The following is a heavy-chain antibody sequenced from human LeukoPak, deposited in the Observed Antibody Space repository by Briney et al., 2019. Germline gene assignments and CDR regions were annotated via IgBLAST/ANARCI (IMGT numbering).Heavy chain of an antibody. D-gene: IGHD3-22*01. V-gene: IGHV3-53*01. CDR3: ARGGRYYYDSSGSEKPFDY. Sequence: GGSLRLSCAASGFTVSSNYMSWVRQAPGKGLEWVSVIYSGGSTFYADSVKGRFTISRDNSKNTLYLQMNSLRAEDTAVYYCARGGRYYYDSSGSEKPFDYWGQGTLVTVSS. CDR2: IYSGGST. J-gene: IGHJ4*02. CDR1: GFTVSSNY.